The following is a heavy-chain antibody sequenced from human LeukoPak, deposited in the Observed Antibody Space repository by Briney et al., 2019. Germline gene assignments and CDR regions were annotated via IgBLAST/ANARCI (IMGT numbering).Heavy chain of an antibody. CDR3: ARENHYYDSSGYYYSFFDY. Sequence: PSETLSLTCTVSGGSISSYYWSWIRQPPGKGLEWIGYIYYSGSTNYNPSLKSRVTISVDTSKNQFSLKLSSVTAADTAVYYCARENHYYDSSGYYYSFFDYWGQGTLVTVPS. J-gene: IGHJ4*02. D-gene: IGHD3-22*01. CDR1: GGSISSYY. V-gene: IGHV4-59*01. CDR2: IYYSGST.